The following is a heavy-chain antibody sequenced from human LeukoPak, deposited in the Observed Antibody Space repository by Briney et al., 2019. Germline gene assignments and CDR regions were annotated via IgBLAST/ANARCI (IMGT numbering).Heavy chain of an antibody. Sequence: GRSLRLSCAASGFTFSSYAMSWVRQAPGKGLEWVSAISGSGGSTYYADSVKGRFTISRDNSKNTLYLQMNSLRAEDTAVYYCARKPGIAVAASPYWGQGTLVTVSS. D-gene: IGHD6-19*01. CDR3: ARKPGIAVAASPY. CDR2: ISGSGGST. V-gene: IGHV3-23*01. CDR1: GFTFSSYA. J-gene: IGHJ4*02.